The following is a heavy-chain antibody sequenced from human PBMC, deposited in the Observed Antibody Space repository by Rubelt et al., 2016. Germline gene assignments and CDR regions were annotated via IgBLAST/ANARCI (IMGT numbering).Heavy chain of an antibody. V-gene: IGHV4-34*11. J-gene: IGHJ4*02. CDR1: GGSFSGYY. CDR3: ASPKSGTYRTFDY. Sequence: QVQLQQWGAGLLKPSETLSLTCAVYGGSFSGYYWSWIRQPPGKGLEWIGDIYYSGGTKYNPSIKSRVTRSVDTSKNQFSLKLSSVTAADTAVYYCASPKSGTYRTFDYWGQGTLVTVSS. CDR2: IYYSGGT. D-gene: IGHD1-26*01.